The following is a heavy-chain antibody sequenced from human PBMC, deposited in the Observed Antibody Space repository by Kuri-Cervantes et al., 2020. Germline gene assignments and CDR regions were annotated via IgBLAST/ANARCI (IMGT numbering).Heavy chain of an antibody. CDR3: ARNRIAVAGTGLRTPNWIDP. D-gene: IGHD6-19*01. CDR1: GGPISSYY. J-gene: IGHJ5*02. V-gene: IGHV4-59*01. Sequence: SETLSLTCTVSGGPISSYYWSWIRQPPGKGLEWIGYIYYSGSTNYNPSLKSRVTISVDTSKNQFSLKLSSVTAADTAVYYCARNRIAVAGTGLRTPNWIDPWGQGTLVTVSS. CDR2: IYYSGST.